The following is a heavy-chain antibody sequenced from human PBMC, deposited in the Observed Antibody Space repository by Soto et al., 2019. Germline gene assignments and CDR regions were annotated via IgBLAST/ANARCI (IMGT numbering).Heavy chain of an antibody. J-gene: IGHJ6*02. CDR2: INHSGST. V-gene: IGHV4-34*01. Sequence: SETLSLTCAVYGGSFSGYYWSWIRQPPGKGLEWIGEINHSGSTNYNPSLKSRVTISVDTSKNQFSLKLSSVTAADTAVYYCARGEISITMVRGVRGYYYYYGMDVWGQGTTVTVSS. CDR3: ARGEISITMVRGVRGYYYYYGMDV. CDR1: GGSFSGYY. D-gene: IGHD3-10*01.